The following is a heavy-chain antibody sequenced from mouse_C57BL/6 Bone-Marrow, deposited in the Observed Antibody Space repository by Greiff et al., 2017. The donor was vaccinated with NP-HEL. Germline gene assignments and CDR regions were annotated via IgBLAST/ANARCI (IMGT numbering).Heavy chain of an antibody. V-gene: IGHV1-26*01. CDR2: INPNNGGT. CDR3: ARWGLPTAMDY. D-gene: IGHD2-2*01. Sequence: VQLQQSGPELVKPGASVKISCKASGYTFTDYYMNWVKQSHGKSLEWIGDINPNNGGTSYNQKFKGKATLTVDKSSSTAYMELRSLTSEDSAVYYCARWGLPTAMDYWGQGTSVTVSS. CDR1: GYTFTDYY. J-gene: IGHJ4*01.